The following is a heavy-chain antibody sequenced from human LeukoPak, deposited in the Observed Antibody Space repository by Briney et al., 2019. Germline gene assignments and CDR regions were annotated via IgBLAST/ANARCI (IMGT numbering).Heavy chain of an antibody. V-gene: IGHV3-48*04. CDR3: ARGGVPRYCSGGSCYGLDFDY. CDR1: GFTFSSYS. D-gene: IGHD2-15*01. CDR2: ISSSSSTI. J-gene: IGHJ4*02. Sequence: PGGSLRLSCAASGFTFSSYSMNWVRQAPGKGREGVSYISSSSSTIYYADSVKGRFTISRDNAKNSLYLQMNSLRAEDTAVYYCARGGVPRYCSGGSCYGLDFDYWGQGTLVTVSS.